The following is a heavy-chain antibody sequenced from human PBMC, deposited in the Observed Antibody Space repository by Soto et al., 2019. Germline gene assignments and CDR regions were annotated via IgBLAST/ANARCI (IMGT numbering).Heavy chain of an antibody. V-gene: IGHV5-51*01. D-gene: IGHD4-17*01. CDR1: GYTFTIYW. Sequence: GESLKISCQVSGYTFTIYWIGWVRQMPGKGLEWMGTIYPSDSDTRCSPSFQGQVTISADQSINTAYLQWDSLKASDTAIYYCARPANTVADHFDLWGQGTPVTVSS. CDR3: ARPANTVADHFDL. CDR2: IYPSDSDT. J-gene: IGHJ4*02.